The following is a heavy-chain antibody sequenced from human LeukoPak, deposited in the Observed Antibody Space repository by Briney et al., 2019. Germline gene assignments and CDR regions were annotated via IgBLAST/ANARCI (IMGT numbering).Heavy chain of an antibody. Sequence: PGESLRLSCGASGLTVSSYAMSWVRQAPGKGLEWVSGIGGSGSSTYYAESVKGRFTISRDNSKNTLYLQMNSLRAEDTAAYYCAKAVDDYFFDYWGQGTLVTVSS. D-gene: IGHD2-21*02. CDR3: AKAVDDYFFDY. J-gene: IGHJ4*02. CDR2: IGGSGSST. CDR1: GLTVSSYA. V-gene: IGHV3-23*01.